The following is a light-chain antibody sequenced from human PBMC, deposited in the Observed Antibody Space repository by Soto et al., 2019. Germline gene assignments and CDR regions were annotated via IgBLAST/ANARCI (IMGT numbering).Light chain of an antibody. CDR2: GAS. V-gene: IGKV3-20*01. Sequence: IVMTQFPGTLSVSPGDRATLSCRASQSVSSNLAWYQQKPGQAPRLVMYGASSRATGIPDRFSGSGSGTDFTLTSSRLEPEDFVVFYCYQYDSTPPTFGQGTKVDIK. J-gene: IGKJ1*01. CDR1: QSVSSN. CDR3: YQYDSTPPT.